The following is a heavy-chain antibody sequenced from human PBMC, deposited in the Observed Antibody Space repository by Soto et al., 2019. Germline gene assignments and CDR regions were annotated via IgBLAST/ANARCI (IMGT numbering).Heavy chain of an antibody. CDR3: ARVPYCGGDCYIYYFDS. CDR1: GGSINSGNYY. V-gene: IGHV4-31*03. CDR2: IYYSGST. D-gene: IGHD2-21*02. Sequence: PSETLSLTCTLSGGSINSGNYYWSWIRQHPGKGLEWIGYIYYSGSTYYSPSLKSRVTISVDTSKNQFSLKLSSVTAADTAVYYCARVPYCGGDCYIYYFDSWGPGTLVTVSS. J-gene: IGHJ4*02.